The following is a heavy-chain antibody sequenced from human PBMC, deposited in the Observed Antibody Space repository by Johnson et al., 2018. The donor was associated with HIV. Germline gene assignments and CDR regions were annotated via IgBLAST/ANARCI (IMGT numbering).Heavy chain of an antibody. J-gene: IGHJ3*02. CDR2: ISYDGSNK. D-gene: IGHD2-15*01. CDR3: ARGDCSGGSCYSEGATDAFDI. Sequence: VQLVESGGGLVQPGRSLRLSCAASGFTFDDYAMHWVRQAPGKGLEWVAVISYDGSNKYYADSVKGRFTISRDNSKKTLYLQMNSLRAEDTAVYYCARGDCSGGSCYSEGATDAFDIWGQGTMVTVSS. CDR1: GFTFDDYA. V-gene: IGHV3-30-3*01.